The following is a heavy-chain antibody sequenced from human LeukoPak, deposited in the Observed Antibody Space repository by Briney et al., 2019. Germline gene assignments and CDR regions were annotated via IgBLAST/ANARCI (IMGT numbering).Heavy chain of an antibody. CDR2: IYSSGSA. Sequence: PSETLSLTCTVSGGSIINHYWSWIRQPAGKGLEWIGRIYSSGSANYSPSLKSRVSMSIDTSNNHFSLNLTSVTAADTALYFCARDGRYASGWSSPGSLGQGTLVTVSS. J-gene: IGHJ5*02. V-gene: IGHV4-4*07. CDR1: GGSIINHY. CDR3: ARDGRYASGWSSPGS. D-gene: IGHD6-19*01.